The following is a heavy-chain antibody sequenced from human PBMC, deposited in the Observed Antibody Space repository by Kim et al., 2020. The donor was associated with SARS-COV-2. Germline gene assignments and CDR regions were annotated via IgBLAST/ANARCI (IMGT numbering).Heavy chain of an antibody. V-gene: IGHV3-23*01. D-gene: IGHD4-17*01. CDR2: ISGSGIYT. Sequence: GGSLRLSCAASGFTFSSYGMNWVRQAPGKGLEWVSAISGSGIYTYYADSVRGRFTISRDNSKNTLYLQVSSLRVEDTALYYCAKAFIGDYWNSPDYWGRGTLVTVSS. J-gene: IGHJ4*02. CDR3: AKAFIGDYWNSPDY. CDR1: GFTFSSYG.